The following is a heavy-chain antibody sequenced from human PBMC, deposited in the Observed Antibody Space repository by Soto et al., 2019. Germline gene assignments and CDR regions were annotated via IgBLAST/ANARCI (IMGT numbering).Heavy chain of an antibody. V-gene: IGHV3-23*01. CDR2: ISDSGGST. CDR1: GFTFSSYA. CDR3: AKGTYYYGSAPYYFDY. Sequence: EVQLLESGGGLVQPGGSLRLSCAASGFTFSSYAMSWVRQAPGKGLEWGSGISDSGGSTYYADPLKGRFTISRDNSKNTLYLQMNSLRAEDTAVYYCAKGTYYYGSAPYYFDYWGQGTLVTVSS. J-gene: IGHJ4*02. D-gene: IGHD3-10*01.